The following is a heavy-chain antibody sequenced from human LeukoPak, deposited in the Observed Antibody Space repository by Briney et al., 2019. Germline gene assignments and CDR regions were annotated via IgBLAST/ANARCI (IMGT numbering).Heavy chain of an antibody. D-gene: IGHD6-19*01. Sequence: GGSLRLSCAASGFTFSSYAMSWVRQAPGKGLEWVSAISGSGGSTYYADSVKGRFTISRDNSENTLYLQMNSLRAEDTAVYYCARVSGWSSWHFDLWGRGTLVTVSS. CDR1: GFTFSSYA. V-gene: IGHV3-23*01. CDR2: ISGSGGST. CDR3: ARVSGWSSWHFDL. J-gene: IGHJ2*01.